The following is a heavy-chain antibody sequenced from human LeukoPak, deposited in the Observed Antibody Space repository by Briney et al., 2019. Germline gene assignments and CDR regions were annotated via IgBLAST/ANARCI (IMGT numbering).Heavy chain of an antibody. CDR3: ARESYSSGWYDY. D-gene: IGHD6-19*01. J-gene: IGHJ4*02. Sequence: PGGSLRLSCAAPGFTFDDSGMSWVRQAPGKGLARVYGINWNGGSTGYADSVKGRFTISRDNAKNSLYLQMNSLRAEDTALYYCARESYSSGWYDYWGQGTLVTVSS. CDR1: GFTFDDSG. CDR2: INWNGGST. V-gene: IGHV3-20*04.